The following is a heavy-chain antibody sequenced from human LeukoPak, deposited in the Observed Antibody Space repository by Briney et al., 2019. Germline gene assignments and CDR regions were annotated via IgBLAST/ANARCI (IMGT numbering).Heavy chain of an antibody. D-gene: IGHD6-13*01. CDR2: ISGSGGNT. J-gene: IGHJ4*02. Sequence: GGSLRLSCAASGFIFSSYAMSWVRQAPGKGLEWVSAISGSGGNTYYADSVKGRFTFSRDNSKNTLYLQMNSLRAEDTAVYYCAKDGFLSSSWKGSFDYWGQGTLVTVSS. V-gene: IGHV3-23*01. CDR1: GFIFSSYA. CDR3: AKDGFLSSSWKGSFDY.